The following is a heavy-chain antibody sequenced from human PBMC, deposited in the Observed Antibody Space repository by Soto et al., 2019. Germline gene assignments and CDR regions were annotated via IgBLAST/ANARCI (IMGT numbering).Heavy chain of an antibody. D-gene: IGHD6-13*01. CDR1: GFTFSDYY. Sequence: GGSLRLSCAASGFTFSDYYMTWIRQAPGKGLEWVAYISSSGSKIYYADSVKGRFTISRDNAKKSMYLQMNSLRAEDTALYYCAREIYSNSLYYFDYWGQGTLVTVSS. V-gene: IGHV3-11*01. CDR3: AREIYSNSLYYFDY. CDR2: ISSSGSKI. J-gene: IGHJ4*02.